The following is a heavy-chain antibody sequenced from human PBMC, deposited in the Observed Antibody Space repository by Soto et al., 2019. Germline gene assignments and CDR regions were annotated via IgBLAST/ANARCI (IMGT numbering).Heavy chain of an antibody. J-gene: IGHJ4*02. D-gene: IGHD6-13*01. CDR2: IYYSVST. Sequence: QVQLQESGPGLVKPSQTLSLNCTVSGGSISSGGYYWSWIRQHPGKGLEWIGYIYYSVSTYYNPSLKSRVTISVDTSKNQFSLKLSSVTAADTAVYYCARGGIAAAAPPDYWGQGTLVTVSS. CDR3: ARGGIAAAAPPDY. CDR1: GGSISSGGYY. V-gene: IGHV4-31*03.